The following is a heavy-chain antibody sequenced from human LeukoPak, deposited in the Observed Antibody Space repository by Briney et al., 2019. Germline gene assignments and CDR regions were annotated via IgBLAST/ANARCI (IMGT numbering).Heavy chain of an antibody. CDR3: AQGGNWFDP. D-gene: IGHD3-16*01. CDR1: GFIVSSKY. Sequence: PGGSLRLSCAASGFIVSSKYVSWVRQAPGKGLEWVSVLYSGSSTYYADSVKGRFTISRDNSKNTLYLQMNSLSAEDTAVYYCAQGGNWFDPWGQGTLVTVSS. V-gene: IGHV3-66*01. J-gene: IGHJ5*02. CDR2: LYSGSST.